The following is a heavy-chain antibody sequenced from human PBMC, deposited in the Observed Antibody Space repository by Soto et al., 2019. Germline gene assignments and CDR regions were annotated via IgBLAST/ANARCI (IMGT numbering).Heavy chain of an antibody. CDR2: IYSGGST. D-gene: IGHD3-10*01. V-gene: IGHV3-53*05. J-gene: IGHJ3*02. CDR3: AGDVGYGSGRSANAFDI. CDR1: GFTDSSNY. Sequence: GGSLRRSCAACGFTDSSNYMSWVRQAPGKGLEWVSVIYSGGSTYYADSVKGRVTMTRDTSTSTVYMELSSLRSEDTAVYYCAGDVGYGSGRSANAFDIWGQGTMVTVSS.